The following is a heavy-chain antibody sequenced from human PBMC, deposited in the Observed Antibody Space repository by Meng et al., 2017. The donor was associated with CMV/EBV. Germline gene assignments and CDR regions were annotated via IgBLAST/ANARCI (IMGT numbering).Heavy chain of an antibody. CDR2: ISYDGTNK. V-gene: IGHV3-30-3*01. CDR3: ARVTSYCSSTSCLDY. Sequence: GGSLRLSCAASGFIFSTYAMHWVRQAPGKGLEWVAVISYDGTNKYHADSVKGRFTISRDNSKNTLYLQMNSLRAEDTAVYYCARVTSYCSSTSCLDYWGQGTLVTVSS. D-gene: IGHD2-2*01. CDR1: GFIFSTYA. J-gene: IGHJ4*02.